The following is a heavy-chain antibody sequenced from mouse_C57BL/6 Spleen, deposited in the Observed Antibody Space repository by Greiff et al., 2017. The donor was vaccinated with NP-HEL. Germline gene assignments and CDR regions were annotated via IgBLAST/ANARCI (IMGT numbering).Heavy chain of an antibody. Sequence: QVQLKQSGAELMKPGASVKLSCKATGYRFTGYWIEWVKQRPGHGLEWIGEILPGSGSTNYNEKFKGKATFTADTSSNTAYMQISSLTTEDSAIYYGAREKGTGPFDYWSQGTTLTVSS. CDR3: AREKGTGPFDY. CDR1: GYRFTGYW. V-gene: IGHV1-9*01. CDR2: ILPGSGST. J-gene: IGHJ2*01. D-gene: IGHD4-1*01.